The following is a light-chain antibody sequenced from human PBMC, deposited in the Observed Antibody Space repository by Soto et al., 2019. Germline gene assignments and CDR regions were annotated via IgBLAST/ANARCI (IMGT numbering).Light chain of an antibody. CDR3: QHYGYSQWT. Sequence: EIVLTQSPGALSLSPGERATLSCRASQSVSSSYLAWYQQKPGLAPRLLIYGASSRATGIPDRFSGSGSGTEFTLTITRLEPEDSAVYFCQHYGYSQWTFGQGTKVDIK. J-gene: IGKJ1*01. V-gene: IGKV3-20*01. CDR1: QSVSSSY. CDR2: GAS.